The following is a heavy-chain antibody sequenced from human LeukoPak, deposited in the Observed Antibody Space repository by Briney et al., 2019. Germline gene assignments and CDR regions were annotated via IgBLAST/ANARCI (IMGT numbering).Heavy chain of an antibody. CDR3: ARNRGVINFDY. Sequence: SETLSLTCTVSGGSISSGDYYWSWIRQPPGKGLEWIGYIYYSGSTYYNPSLKSRVTISVDTSKNQFSLKLSSVTAADTAAYYCARNRGVINFDYWGQGTLVTVSS. CDR1: GGSISSGDYY. CDR2: IYYSGST. D-gene: IGHD3-10*01. V-gene: IGHV4-30-4*01. J-gene: IGHJ4*02.